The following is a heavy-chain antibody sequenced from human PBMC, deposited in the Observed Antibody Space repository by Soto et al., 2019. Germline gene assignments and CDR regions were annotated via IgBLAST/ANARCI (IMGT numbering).Heavy chain of an antibody. D-gene: IGHD2-2*01. CDR1: GFTFSSYA. CDR3: ARYIPGVRYYGMDV. J-gene: IGHJ6*02. Sequence: PGGSLRLSCAASGFTFSSYAMKWVRQASGKGLEWVSLIGESGTPTYYADSVKGRFTISRDNSGNTLFLEMYSLRAEDTAVYYCARYIPGVRYYGMDVWGQGTTVTVSS. CDR2: IGESGTPT. V-gene: IGHV3-23*01.